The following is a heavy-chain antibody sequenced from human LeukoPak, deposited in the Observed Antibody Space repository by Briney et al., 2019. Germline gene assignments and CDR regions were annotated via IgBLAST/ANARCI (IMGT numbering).Heavy chain of an antibody. J-gene: IGHJ4*02. D-gene: IGHD3-16*01. Sequence: KPSETLSLTCTASGVSISSGGYSWGWIRQPPGKGLEWIGYVYHGGSTYYNPSLESRATISVDTSKNQFSLKLSSVTAADRAVYYCARVRLGIKGPTFDYWGQGTLVTVPS. CDR2: VYHGGST. V-gene: IGHV4-30-2*01. CDR3: ARVRLGIKGPTFDY. CDR1: GVSISSGGYS.